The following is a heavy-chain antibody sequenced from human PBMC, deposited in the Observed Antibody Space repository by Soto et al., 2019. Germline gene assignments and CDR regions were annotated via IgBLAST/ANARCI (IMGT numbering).Heavy chain of an antibody. J-gene: IGHJ5*02. CDR3: ARGYYYDSSGYSKYWFDP. V-gene: IGHV5-51*01. CDR2: IYPGDSDT. CDR1: GYSFTSYW. Sequence: GESLKISCKGSGYSFTSYWIGWVRQMPGKGLEWMGIIYPGDSDTRYSPSFQGQVTISAGKSISTAYLQWSSLKASDTAMYYCARGYYYDSSGYSKYWFDPWGQGTLVTVSS. D-gene: IGHD3-22*01.